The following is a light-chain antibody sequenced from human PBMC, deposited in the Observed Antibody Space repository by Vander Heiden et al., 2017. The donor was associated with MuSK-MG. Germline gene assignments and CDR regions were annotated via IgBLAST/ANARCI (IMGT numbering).Light chain of an antibody. J-gene: IGLJ2*01. CDR1: SSDVGGFNY. CDR2: EVT. V-gene: IGLV2-14*01. CDR3: SSYTSANTVK. Sequence: QSALTQPASVSGSPGQSVPISCTWTSSDVGGFNYVSWYQQRPGKAPKLMIYEVTKRTAGVSRRFSGSRSGNTASLTISGRQAEDEADYYCSSYTSANTVKFGGGTTLTVL.